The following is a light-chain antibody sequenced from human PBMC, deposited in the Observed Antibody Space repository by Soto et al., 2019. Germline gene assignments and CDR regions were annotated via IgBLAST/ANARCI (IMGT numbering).Light chain of an antibody. V-gene: IGLV1-44*01. J-gene: IGLJ3*02. Sequence: QSVLTQPPSASGTPGQRVTISCSGSSCNVGSNTVSCYQQLPGTDPKVLIYSDDHKPSAVPDRFSGSRSGSSASLAISGLQSGDEDDYYCASWEDSLNGWVIGGGTKLTVL. CDR1: SCNVGSNT. CDR2: SDD. CDR3: ASWEDSLNGWV.